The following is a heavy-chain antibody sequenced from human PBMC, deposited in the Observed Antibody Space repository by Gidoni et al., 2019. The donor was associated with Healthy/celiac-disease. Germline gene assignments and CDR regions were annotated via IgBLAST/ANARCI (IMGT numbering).Heavy chain of an antibody. CDR2: TRNKANSYTT. V-gene: IGHV3-72*01. CDR1: GFTFSDHY. Sequence: EVQLVESGGGLVQPGGSLRISCAASGFTFSDHYMDWVRQAPGKGLEWVGRTRNKANSYTTEYAASVKGRFTISRDDSKNSLYLQMNSLKTEDTAVYYCARSHGDGYHDSSGYYYDYWGQGTLVTVSS. J-gene: IGHJ4*02. D-gene: IGHD3-22*01. CDR3: ARSHGDGYHDSSGYYYDY.